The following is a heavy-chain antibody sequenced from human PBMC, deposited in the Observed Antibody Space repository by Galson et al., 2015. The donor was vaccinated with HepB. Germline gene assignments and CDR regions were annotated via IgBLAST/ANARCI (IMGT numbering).Heavy chain of an antibody. CDR2: ISSSSSYI. J-gene: IGHJ5*02. D-gene: IGHD3-3*01. Sequence: SLRLSCAASGFTFSSYSMNWVRQAPGKGLEWVSSISSSSSYIYYADSVRGRFTISRDNAKNSLYLQMNSLRAEDTAVYYCARDRGPPTIFGVVIPSNWFDPWGQGTLVTVSS. CDR3: ARDRGPPTIFGVVIPSNWFDP. V-gene: IGHV3-21*01. CDR1: GFTFSSYS.